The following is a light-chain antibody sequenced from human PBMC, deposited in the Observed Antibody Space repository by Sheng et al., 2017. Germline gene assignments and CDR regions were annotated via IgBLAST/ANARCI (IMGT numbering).Light chain of an antibody. V-gene: IGLV2-14*02. Sequence: QSALTQPASVSGSPGQSITISCTGTSSDVGSYNLVSWYQQYSGKAPKLMIYEGSKRPSGVSNRFSGSKSGNTASLTISGLQAEDEADYYCSSSSSTSTWVFGGGTKLTVL. CDR3: SSSSSTSTWV. CDR2: EGS. CDR1: SSDVGSYNL. J-gene: IGLJ3*02.